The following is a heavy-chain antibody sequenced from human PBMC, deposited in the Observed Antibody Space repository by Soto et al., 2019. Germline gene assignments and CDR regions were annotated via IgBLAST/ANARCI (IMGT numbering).Heavy chain of an antibody. CDR1: GFTFSSYA. CDR2: ISGSGGST. J-gene: IGHJ5*02. Sequence: PGGSLRLSCAASGFTFSSYAMSWVRQAPGKGLEWVSAISGSGGSTYYADSVKGRFTISRDNSKNTLYLQMNSLRAEDTAVYYCAKDSKNYDFWSGYDNWFDPWGQGTLVTVSS. V-gene: IGHV3-23*01. CDR3: AKDSKNYDFWSGYDNWFDP. D-gene: IGHD3-3*01.